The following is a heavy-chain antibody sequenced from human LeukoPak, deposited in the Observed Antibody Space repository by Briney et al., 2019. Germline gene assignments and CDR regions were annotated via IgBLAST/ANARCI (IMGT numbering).Heavy chain of an antibody. Sequence: PGGSLRLSCAASGFSFSSYNMNWVRQTPGKGLEWVSSITSSSTYTFYADSVKGRFTISRDNAKNSLYLQMNSLRAEDTAVYYCARWGVGDYWGQGTLVTVSS. D-gene: IGHD1-26*01. V-gene: IGHV3-21*01. J-gene: IGHJ4*02. CDR3: ARWGVGDY. CDR1: GFSFSSYN. CDR2: ITSSSTYT.